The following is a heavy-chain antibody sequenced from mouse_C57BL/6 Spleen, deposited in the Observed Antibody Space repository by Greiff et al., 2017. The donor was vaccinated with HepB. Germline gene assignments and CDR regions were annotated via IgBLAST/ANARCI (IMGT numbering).Heavy chain of an antibody. Sequence: QVQLQQPGAELVKPGASVKLSCKASGYTFTSYWMHWVKQRPGRGLEWIGRIDPNSGGTKYNEKFKSKATLTVDTPSSTAYMQRSSLTSEDSAVYYCASHYDYDVPLYFDYWGQGTTLTVSS. CDR1: GYTFTSYW. CDR3: ASHYDYDVPLYFDY. D-gene: IGHD2-4*01. CDR2: IDPNSGGT. V-gene: IGHV1-72*01. J-gene: IGHJ2*01.